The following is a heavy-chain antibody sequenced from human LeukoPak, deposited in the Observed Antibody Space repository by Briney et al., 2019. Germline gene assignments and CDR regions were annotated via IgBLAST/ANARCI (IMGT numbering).Heavy chain of an antibody. CDR2: IYYSGST. CDR1: GGSISSYY. V-gene: IGHV4-59*01. J-gene: IGHJ4*02. D-gene: IGHD6-6*01. Sequence: SETLSLTYTVSGGSISSYYWSWIRHPPGRGLEWIGYIYYSGSTNYNPSLKSRVTISVDTSKNQFSLKLSSVTAADTAVYYCARMRKQLVRFDYWGQGTLVTVSS. CDR3: ARMRKQLVRFDY.